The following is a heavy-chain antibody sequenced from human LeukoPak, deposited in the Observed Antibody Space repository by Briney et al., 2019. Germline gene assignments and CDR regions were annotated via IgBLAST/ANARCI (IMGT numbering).Heavy chain of an antibody. CDR2: INHSGST. V-gene: IGHV4-34*01. J-gene: IGHJ4*02. D-gene: IGHD1-26*01. CDR1: GGSFSGYY. Sequence: KPSETLSLTCAVYGGSFSGYYWSWIRQPPGKGLEWIGEINHSGSTNYNPSLKSRVTISVDTSKNQFSLKLSSVTAADTAVYYCARGEVGATFIPYWGQGTLVTVSS. CDR3: ARGEVGATFIPY.